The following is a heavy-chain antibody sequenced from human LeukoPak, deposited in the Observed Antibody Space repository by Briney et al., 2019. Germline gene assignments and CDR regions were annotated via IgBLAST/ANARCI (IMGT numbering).Heavy chain of an antibody. D-gene: IGHD3-22*01. CDR3: ARDLIGYYHNFQYYMDV. V-gene: IGHV1-8*01. Sequence: ASVKVSCKASGYTFTSYDINWVRQATGQGLEWMGWMNPNSGNTGYAQKFQGRVTMTRNTSISTAYMELSSLRSEDTAIYYCARDLIGYYHNFQYYMDVWGKGTTVTVSS. CDR2: MNPNSGNT. J-gene: IGHJ6*03. CDR1: GYTFTSYD.